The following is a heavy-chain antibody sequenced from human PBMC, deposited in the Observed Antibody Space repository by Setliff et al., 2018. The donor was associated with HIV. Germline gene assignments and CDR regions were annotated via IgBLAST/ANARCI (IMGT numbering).Heavy chain of an antibody. D-gene: IGHD2-15*01. Sequence: GGSLRLSCVASKISFKTYSMNWVRQAPGKGLEWVSYISGSDGTVFYADSVRGRFIISRDDAKNSLYLQMNSLRAEDTAVYYCARGYPHYCSGGICLPRYYYFDYWGQGALVTVS. CDR1: KISFKTYS. CDR3: ARGYPHYCSGGICLPRYYYFDY. CDR2: ISGSDGTV. J-gene: IGHJ4*02. V-gene: IGHV3-48*04.